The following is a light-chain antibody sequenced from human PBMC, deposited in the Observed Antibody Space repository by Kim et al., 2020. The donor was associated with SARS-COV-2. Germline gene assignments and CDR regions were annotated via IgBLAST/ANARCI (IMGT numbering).Light chain of an antibody. CDR1: QSVKNR. V-gene: IGKV3-15*01. CDR3: QQYNDWPLLT. CDR2: GAS. J-gene: IGKJ4*01. Sequence: SPGERVTLSCRASQSVKNRVAWYQQRPGQAPRLRIYGASTRATDISARFSGSGSGTEFTLTIRSLQSEDLAVYYCQQYNDWPLLTFGGGTKVDIK.